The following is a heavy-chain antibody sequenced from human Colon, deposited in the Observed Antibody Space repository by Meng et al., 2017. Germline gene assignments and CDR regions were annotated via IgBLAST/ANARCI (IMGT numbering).Heavy chain of an antibody. J-gene: IGHJ5*02. V-gene: IGHV4-4*02. D-gene: IGHD6-19*01. CDR1: GGSITSSDW. CDR2: TYQNGRP. Sequence: VRLQESGPGLGKPSGTLSLSCTVSGGSITSSDWWSWVRQTPGKGLEWIGETYQNGRPNYNPSLKSRVTISVDKSKNQFSLNMTSVTAADTAVYYCAREVVVAGTRNWLDPWGQGILVTVSS. CDR3: AREVVVAGTRNWLDP.